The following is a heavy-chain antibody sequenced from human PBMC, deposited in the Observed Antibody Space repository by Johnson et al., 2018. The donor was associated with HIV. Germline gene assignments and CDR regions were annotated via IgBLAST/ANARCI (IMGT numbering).Heavy chain of an antibody. V-gene: IGHV3-11*04. D-gene: IGHD2-2*01. CDR1: GFTFSDYD. Sequence: QVQLVESGGSVTRRGGSLRLSCAASGFTFSDYDMSWIRQAPGKGLEWVSYISSSGSTIYYADSVEGRFTISRDNAKNSLYLQMNSLRAEDTAVYYCARNGLIPAAKGVAFDIWGQGTTVTVSS. J-gene: IGHJ3*02. CDR2: ISSSGSTI. CDR3: ARNGLIPAAKGVAFDI.